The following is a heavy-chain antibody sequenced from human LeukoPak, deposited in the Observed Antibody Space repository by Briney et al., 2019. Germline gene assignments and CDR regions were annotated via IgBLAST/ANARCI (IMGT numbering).Heavy chain of an antibody. V-gene: IGHV6-1*01. CDR3: ATFEYSSSWDGYYYYYMDV. CDR2: TYYRSKWYN. D-gene: IGHD6-6*01. J-gene: IGHJ6*03. CDR1: GDSVSSNSAA. Sequence: SQTLSLTCAISGDSVSSNSAAWNWIRQSPSRGLEWLGRTYYRSKWYNDYAVSVKSRITINPDTSKNQFSLQLNSVTPEDTAVYYCATFEYSSSWDGYYYYYMDVWGKGTTVTVSS.